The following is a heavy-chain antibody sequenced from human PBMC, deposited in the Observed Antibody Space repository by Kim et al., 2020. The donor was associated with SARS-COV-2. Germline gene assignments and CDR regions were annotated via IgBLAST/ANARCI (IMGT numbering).Heavy chain of an antibody. D-gene: IGHD2-2*02. V-gene: IGHV4-34*01. CDR2: IKHSGST. CDR3: ARGRAGVVPSPILGIGPHYDDYAMDV. Sequence: SETLSLTCAVYGGSFSGYHWSWIRQPPGKGLEWIGEIKHSGSTNYNPSLKSRVTMSVDTSKSQFSLKLRSVTAADTAVYYCARGRAGVVPSPILGIGPHYDDYAMDVWGQGTTVTVSS. J-gene: IGHJ6*02. CDR1: GGSFSGYH.